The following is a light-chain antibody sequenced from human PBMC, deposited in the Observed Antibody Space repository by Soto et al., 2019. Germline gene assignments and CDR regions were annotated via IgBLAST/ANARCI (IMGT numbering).Light chain of an antibody. CDR1: SSDVGGYNY. V-gene: IGLV2-14*01. J-gene: IGLJ3*02. CDR3: SSSTSSTTWV. CDR2: EVS. Sequence: QSVLTQPASVSGSPGQSITISCTGTSSDVGGYNYVSWYQHHPGKAPKLMIYEVSNRPSGVSNRFSGSKSGNTASLTISGLQAEDEADYYCSSSTSSTTWVFGGGTKLTVL.